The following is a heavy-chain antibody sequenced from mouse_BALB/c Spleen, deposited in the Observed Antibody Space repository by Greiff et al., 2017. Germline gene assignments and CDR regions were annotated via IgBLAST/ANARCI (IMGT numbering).Heavy chain of an antibody. Sequence: QVQLQQSGAELAKPGASVKMSCKASGYTFTSYWMHWVKQRPGQGLEWIGYINPSTGYTEYNQKFKDKATLTADKSSSTAYMQLSSLTSEDSAVYYCARGYGYDRAYAMDYWGQGTSVTVSS. CDR1: GYTFTSYW. V-gene: IGHV1-7*01. CDR3: ARGYGYDRAYAMDY. D-gene: IGHD2-2*01. CDR2: INPSTGYT. J-gene: IGHJ4*01.